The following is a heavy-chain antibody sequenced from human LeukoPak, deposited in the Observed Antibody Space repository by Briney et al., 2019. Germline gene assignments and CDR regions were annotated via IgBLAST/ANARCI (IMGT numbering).Heavy chain of an antibody. V-gene: IGHV4-61*02. Sequence: SQTLSLTCTVSGGSISSGSYYWSWIRQPAGKGLEWIGRIYTSGSTNYNPSLKSRVTISVDTSKNQFSLKLSSVTAADTAVYYCARGIAVRGFDYWGQGTLVTVSS. J-gene: IGHJ4*02. CDR1: GGSISSGSYY. D-gene: IGHD6-19*01. CDR2: IYTSGST. CDR3: ARGIAVRGFDY.